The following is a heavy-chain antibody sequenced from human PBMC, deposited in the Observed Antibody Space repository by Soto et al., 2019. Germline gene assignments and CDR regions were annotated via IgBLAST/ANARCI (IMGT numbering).Heavy chain of an antibody. V-gene: IGHV4-31*03. J-gene: IGHJ6*02. CDR3: ARSPYDILTGYYTGDYYYYGMDV. Sequence: SETLSLTCTVSGGSISSGGYSWSWIRHHPGKGLEWIGYIYYSGSTYYNPSLKSRVTISVDTSKNQFSLKLSSVTAADTAVYYCARSPYDILTGYYTGDYYYYGMDVWGQGTTVTVSS. D-gene: IGHD3-9*01. CDR1: GGSISSGGYS. CDR2: IYYSGST.